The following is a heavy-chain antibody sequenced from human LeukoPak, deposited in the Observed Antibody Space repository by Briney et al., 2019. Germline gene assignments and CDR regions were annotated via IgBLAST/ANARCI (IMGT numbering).Heavy chain of an antibody. CDR1: GFTFSSYA. V-gene: IGHV3-64D*06. CDR2: ISSNGGST. J-gene: IGHJ4*02. CDR3: VKDTVAGTPTYYFDY. Sequence: GGSLRLSCSASGFTFSSYAMHWVRQAPGKGLEYVSAISSNGGSTYYADSVRGRFTISRDNSKNTLYLQMSSLRAEDTAVYYCVKDTVAGTPTYYFDYWGQGTLVTVSS. D-gene: IGHD6-19*01.